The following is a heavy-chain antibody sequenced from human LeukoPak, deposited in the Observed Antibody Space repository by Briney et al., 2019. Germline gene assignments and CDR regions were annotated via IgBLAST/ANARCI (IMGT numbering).Heavy chain of an antibody. V-gene: IGHV4-59*01. Sequence: PSETLSLTCTVSGGSISSYYWSWIRQPPGKGLEWIGYIYYSGSTNYNPSLKSRVTISVDASKNQFSLKLSSVTAADTAVYYCASSGYDSDAFDIWGQGTMVTVSS. CDR2: IYYSGST. CDR3: ASSGYDSDAFDI. CDR1: GGSISSYY. D-gene: IGHD5-12*01. J-gene: IGHJ3*02.